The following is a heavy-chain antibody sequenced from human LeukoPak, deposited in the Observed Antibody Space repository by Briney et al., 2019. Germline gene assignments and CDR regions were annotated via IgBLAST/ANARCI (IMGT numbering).Heavy chain of an antibody. V-gene: IGHV1-69*16. CDR2: VIPVLGRA. D-gene: IGHD3-16*02. CDR1: GGSFSSFI. CDR3: ASPLGRCSDARCYPTEEAIDI. J-gene: IGHJ3*02. Sequence: ASVKVSCKASGGSFSSFIFNWVRQAPGQGLEWMGLVIPVLGRAKYAQRFQGRVTLTTEESTNTAYMEVNSLISEDTAVYYCASPLGRCSDARCYPTEEAIDIWGQGTMVTVSS.